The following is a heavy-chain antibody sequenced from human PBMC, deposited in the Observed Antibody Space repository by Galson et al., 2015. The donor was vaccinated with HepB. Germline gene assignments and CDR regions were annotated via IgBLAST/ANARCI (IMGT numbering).Heavy chain of an antibody. CDR3: ARGRRFGYCSGGSCPYYFDY. V-gene: IGHV4-34*01. CDR1: GGSFSGYY. D-gene: IGHD2-15*01. Sequence: ETLSLTCAVYGGSFSGYYWSWIRQPPGKGLEWIGEINHSGSTNYNPSLKSRVTISVDTSKNQFSLKLSSVTAADTAVYYCARGRRFGYCSGGSCPYYFDYWGQGTLVTVSS. CDR2: INHSGST. J-gene: IGHJ4*02.